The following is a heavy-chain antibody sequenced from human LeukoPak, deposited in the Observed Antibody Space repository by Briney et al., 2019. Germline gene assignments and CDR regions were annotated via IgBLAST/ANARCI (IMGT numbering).Heavy chain of an antibody. J-gene: IGHJ4*02. D-gene: IGHD3-10*01. Sequence: PGGSLRLSCAASGFTFSSYAMSWVRQAPGKGLEWVSAISGSGGSTYYADSVKGRFTISRDNSKNTLYLQMNSLRAEDTAVYYCATGLLLWFGELFGIDYWGQGTLVTVSS. CDR2: ISGSGGST. CDR3: ATGLLLWFGELFGIDY. V-gene: IGHV3-23*01. CDR1: GFTFSSYA.